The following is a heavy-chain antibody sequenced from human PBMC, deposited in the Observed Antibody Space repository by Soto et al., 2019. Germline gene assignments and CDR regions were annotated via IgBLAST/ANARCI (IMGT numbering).Heavy chain of an antibody. V-gene: IGHV3-23*01. J-gene: IGHJ5*02. Sequence: GGSLRLSCAASGFTFSSYAMSWVRQAPGKGLEWVSAISGSGGSTYYADSVKGRFTISRDNSKNTLSLQINSLRAEDTAVYYCAKPYSSGWSWFDPWGQGTLVTVSS. D-gene: IGHD6-19*01. CDR3: AKPYSSGWSWFDP. CDR2: ISGSGGST. CDR1: GFTFSSYA.